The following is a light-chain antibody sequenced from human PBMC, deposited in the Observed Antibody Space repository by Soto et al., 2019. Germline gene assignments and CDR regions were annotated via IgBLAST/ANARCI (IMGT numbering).Light chain of an antibody. J-gene: IGLJ2*01. V-gene: IGLV1-44*01. CDR3: VAWDDSLNGYVV. CDR2: SNN. Sequence: QSALTQPPSASGTPGQRVTLSFSGSSSNIGSNTVNWYQQLPGTAPKLVIYSNNQRPSGVPDRFSGSKSGTSASLAISGLQSEDEADYYCVAWDDSLNGYVVFGGGTKVTVL. CDR1: SSNIGSNT.